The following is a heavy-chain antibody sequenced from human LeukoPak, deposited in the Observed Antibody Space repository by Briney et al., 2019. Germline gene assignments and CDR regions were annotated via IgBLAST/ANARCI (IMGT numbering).Heavy chain of an antibody. D-gene: IGHD2-21*02. V-gene: IGHV4-34*01. J-gene: IGHJ4*02. CDR3: ARGGFYCGGDCYVDY. CDR1: GGSISSYY. Sequence: SETLSLTCSVSGGSISSYYWSWIRQPPGKGLEWIGEINHSGSTNYNPSLKSRVTISVDTSKNQFSLRLSSVTAADTAVYYCARGGFYCGGDCYVDYWGQGTLVTVSS. CDR2: INHSGST.